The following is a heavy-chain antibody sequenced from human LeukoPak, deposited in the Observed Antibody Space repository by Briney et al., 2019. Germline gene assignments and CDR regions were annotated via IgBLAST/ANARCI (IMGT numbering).Heavy chain of an antibody. D-gene: IGHD6-13*01. CDR1: GGSISSGSYY. Sequence: PSQTLSLTCTVSGGSISSGSYYWSWIRQPAGKGLEWIGRIYTSGSTNYNPSLKSRVTISVDTSKNQFSLKLSSVTAADTAVYYCARDGFGSSLQPNGMDVWGQGTTVTVSS. CDR3: ARDGFGSSLQPNGMDV. J-gene: IGHJ6*02. CDR2: IYTSGST. V-gene: IGHV4-61*02.